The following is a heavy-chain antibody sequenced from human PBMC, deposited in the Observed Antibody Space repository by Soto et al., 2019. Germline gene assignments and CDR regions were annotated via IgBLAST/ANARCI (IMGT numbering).Heavy chain of an antibody. V-gene: IGHV3-11*06. CDR2: ISSSSSYT. J-gene: IGHJ6*02. CDR1: GFTFSDYY. Sequence: GGSLRLSCAASGFTFSDYYMSWIRQAPGKGLEWVSYISSSSSYTNYADSVKGRFTISRDNAKNSLYLQMNSLRAEDTAVYYCAREANVFKEPKSIAVALGGMDVWGQGTTVTVSS. D-gene: IGHD6-19*01. CDR3: AREANVFKEPKSIAVALGGMDV.